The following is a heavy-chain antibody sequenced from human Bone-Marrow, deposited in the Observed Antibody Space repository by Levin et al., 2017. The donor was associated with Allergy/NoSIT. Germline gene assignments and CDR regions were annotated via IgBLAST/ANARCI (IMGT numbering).Heavy chain of an antibody. D-gene: IGHD6-19*01. CDR1: GFTFSSYS. CDR2: ISSSSSYI. J-gene: IGHJ3*02. CDR3: ASWGGVGAVAAQSI. Sequence: PGGSLRLSCAASGFTFSSYSMNWVRQAPGKGLEWVSSISSSSSYIYYADSVKGRFTISRDNAKNSLYLQMNSLRAEDTAVYYCASWGGVGAVAAQSIWGQGTMVTVSS. V-gene: IGHV3-21*01.